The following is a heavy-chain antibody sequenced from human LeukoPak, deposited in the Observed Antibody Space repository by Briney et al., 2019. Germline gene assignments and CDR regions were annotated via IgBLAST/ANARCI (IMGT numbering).Heavy chain of an antibody. CDR3: ARDDSSSWYYFDY. Sequence: SETLSLTCTVSGYSISSGYYWGWIRQPPGKGLEWIGSIYHSGSTYYNPSLKSRVTISVDTSKNQFSLKLSSVTAADTAVYYCARDDSSSWYYFDYWSQGTLVTVSS. D-gene: IGHD6-13*01. CDR1: GYSISSGYY. J-gene: IGHJ4*02. CDR2: IYHSGST. V-gene: IGHV4-38-2*02.